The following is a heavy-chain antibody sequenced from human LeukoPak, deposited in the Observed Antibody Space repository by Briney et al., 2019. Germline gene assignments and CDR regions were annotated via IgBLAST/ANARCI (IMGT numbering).Heavy chain of an antibody. Sequence: SETLSLTCTVSGYSISSGYYWGWIRQPPGKGLEWIGSIYRSGSTYYTPSLKSRVTILVDTSKNQFSLKLTSVTAADTAVYYCARVVSSSWPFDYWGQGTLVTVSS. CDR3: ARVVSSSWPFDY. D-gene: IGHD6-13*01. CDR2: IYRSGST. V-gene: IGHV4-38-2*02. J-gene: IGHJ4*02. CDR1: GYSISSGYY.